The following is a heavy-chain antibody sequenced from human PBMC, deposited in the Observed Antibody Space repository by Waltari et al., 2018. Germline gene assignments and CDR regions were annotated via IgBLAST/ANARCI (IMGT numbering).Heavy chain of an antibody. J-gene: IGHJ4*02. CDR3: ARDLDWVLLDH. CDR1: GFTFSNAG. CDR2: IKSKTDGGTT. Sequence: EVQLVESGGGLVKTGGSLRLSCVSSGFTFSNAGMGWVRQAPGKGLEWVGRIKSKTDGGTTDYAAPVSGRFTISRDDSKNTLYLQMHSLRADDTAVYFCARDLDWVLLDHWGQGSLVTVSS. V-gene: IGHV3-15*05. D-gene: IGHD3-9*01.